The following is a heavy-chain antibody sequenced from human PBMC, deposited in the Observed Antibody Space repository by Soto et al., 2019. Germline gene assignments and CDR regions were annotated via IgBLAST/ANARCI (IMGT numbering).Heavy chain of an antibody. J-gene: IGHJ5*01. CDR3: ASGPHLSYITWFDS. CDR1: AYTFTSYG. CDR2: ISAYNGNT. D-gene: IGHD3-10*01. Sequence: SVKVSCKASAYTFTSYGISWVRQAPGQGLEWMGWISAYNGNTNYAQKLQGRVTMTTDKSTSTAYMELGGLTSEDTAVYYCASGPHLSYITWFDSWGQGTLVTFS. V-gene: IGHV1-18*01.